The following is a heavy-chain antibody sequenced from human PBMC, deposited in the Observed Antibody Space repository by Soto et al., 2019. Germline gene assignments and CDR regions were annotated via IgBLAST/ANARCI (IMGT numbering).Heavy chain of an antibody. CDR1: GGSISSYY. CDR3: ARLSSSWSFDY. V-gene: IGHV4-59*01. D-gene: IGHD6-13*01. J-gene: IGHJ4*02. CDR2: IYYSGST. Sequence: QVQLQESGPGLVKPSETLSLTCTVSGGSISSYYWSWIRQPPGKGLEWIGYIYYSGSTNYNPSLKSRVTISVDTSKNQFSLKLSSVTAADTAVYYCARLSSSWSFDYWGQGTLVTVSS.